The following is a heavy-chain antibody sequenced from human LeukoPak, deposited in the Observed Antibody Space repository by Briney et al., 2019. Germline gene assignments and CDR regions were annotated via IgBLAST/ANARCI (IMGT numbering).Heavy chain of an antibody. CDR3: ARDLFGVAQPWFDP. Sequence: ASVKVSCKASGYTFTGYYMHWVRQAPGQGLEWIGWINPNSGGTNYAQKFQGRVTMTRDTSISTAYMELSRLRSDDTAVYYCARDLFGVAQPWFDPWGQGTLVTVSS. J-gene: IGHJ5*02. V-gene: IGHV1-2*02. D-gene: IGHD3-3*01. CDR2: INPNSGGT. CDR1: GYTFTGYY.